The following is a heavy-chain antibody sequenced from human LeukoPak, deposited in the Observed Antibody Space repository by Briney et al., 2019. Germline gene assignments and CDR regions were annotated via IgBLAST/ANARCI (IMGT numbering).Heavy chain of an antibody. CDR1: GYTFTNYG. J-gene: IGHJ4*02. CDR2: ISGYNGNT. V-gene: IGHV1-18*01. D-gene: IGHD5-18*01. Sequence: GASVKVSCKTSGYTFTNYGVSWVRQAPGQGLERMGWISGYNGNTNYAQKYRGRVTMATDTSTSTVYMELRSLRSDDTAVYYCARDKAMAFDYWGQGTLVTVSS. CDR3: ARDKAMAFDY.